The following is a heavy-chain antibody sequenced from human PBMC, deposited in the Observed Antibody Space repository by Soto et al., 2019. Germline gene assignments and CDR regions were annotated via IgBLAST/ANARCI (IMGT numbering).Heavy chain of an antibody. CDR3: AKIITAVGTAY. CDR2: IGGSGGTT. CDR1: GFTFSSYG. Sequence: EVQLLESGGGLVQPGGSLRLSCAASGFTFSSYGMSWVRQAPGHGLEWVSAIGGSGGTTYYADSVKGRFTISRDNSKTALYLQMNSLRVEDTAIYYCAKIITAVGTAYWGQGTLVTVSS. D-gene: IGHD6-13*01. V-gene: IGHV3-23*01. J-gene: IGHJ4*02.